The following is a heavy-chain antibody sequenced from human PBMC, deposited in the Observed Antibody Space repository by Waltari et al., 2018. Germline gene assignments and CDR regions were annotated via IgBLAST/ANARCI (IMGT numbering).Heavy chain of an antibody. CDR2: ISDYDGNI. Sequence: QVQLVQSGPEVKKPGASVKVSCKASGYTFTDYIITWVRQAPGQGLEWMGWISDYDGNINYAQKGQARGTMTTDTSATTAYMELRSLRSDDAAVYYCARRRRIAVTDSEAFYFDYWGQGTLVTVSS. D-gene: IGHD6-19*01. V-gene: IGHV1-18*04. CDR1: GYTFTDYI. J-gene: IGHJ4*02. CDR3: ARRRRIAVTDSEAFYFDY.